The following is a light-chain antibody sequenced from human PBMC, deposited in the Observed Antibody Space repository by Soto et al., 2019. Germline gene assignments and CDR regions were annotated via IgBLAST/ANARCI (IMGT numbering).Light chain of an antibody. J-gene: IGKJ5*01. Sequence: EIVLTQSPGNLSLSPGERATLSCMASQSVSSSYLAWYQQKPGQAPRLLIYGASSRATGIPDRFSGSGSGTDFTLTIIRLEPEDFAVYYWQQYGSSITFGQGTRLEI. CDR3: QQYGSSIT. V-gene: IGKV3-20*01. CDR2: GAS. CDR1: QSVSSSY.